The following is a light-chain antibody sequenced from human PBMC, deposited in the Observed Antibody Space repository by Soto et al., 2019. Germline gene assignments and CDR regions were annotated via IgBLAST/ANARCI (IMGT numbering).Light chain of an antibody. CDR2: GAS. J-gene: IGKJ2*01. CDR3: QHYFNWPYT. CDR1: QSVTSN. Sequence: EIVMTQSPATLSVSPGERATLSCRASQSVTSNFAGYQQKPGRAPRLLIYGASTRATGIPARFSGSGSGTEFTLTISNLQSEDFALYYCQHYFNWPYTFGQGTKLEIK. V-gene: IGKV3-15*01.